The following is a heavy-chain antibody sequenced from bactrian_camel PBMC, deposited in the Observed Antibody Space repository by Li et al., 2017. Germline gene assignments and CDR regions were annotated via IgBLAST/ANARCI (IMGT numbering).Heavy chain of an antibody. Sequence: HVQLVESGGGSVQVGGSLRLSCAASGNLYRTNCLAWFRQAPGKGLEWVASIYTGGGSEYYADSVKDRFTVSRDNAKNTLYLQMNSLKTEDTAVYYCATDEDWSWHYWGQGTQVTVS. CDR1: GNLYRTNC. CDR2: IYTGGGSE. CDR3: ATDEDWSWHY. V-gene: IGHV3S1*01. J-gene: IGHJ4*01. D-gene: IGHD7*01.